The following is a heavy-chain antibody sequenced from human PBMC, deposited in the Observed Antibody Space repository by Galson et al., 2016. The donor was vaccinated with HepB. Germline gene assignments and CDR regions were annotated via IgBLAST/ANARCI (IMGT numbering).Heavy chain of an antibody. J-gene: IGHJ4*02. CDR2: ISGSGGSI. CDR1: GFTFNSFG. Sequence: SLRLSCAASGFTFNSFGMHWVRQAPGKGLEWVATISGSGGSIYYADSVKGRFTISRDNSKNTLFLQMKRLRDEDTALYYCAKYRSATYYTDYFEYWGQGTLVTVSS. CDR3: AKYRSATYYTDYFEY. V-gene: IGHV3-23*01. D-gene: IGHD1-26*01.